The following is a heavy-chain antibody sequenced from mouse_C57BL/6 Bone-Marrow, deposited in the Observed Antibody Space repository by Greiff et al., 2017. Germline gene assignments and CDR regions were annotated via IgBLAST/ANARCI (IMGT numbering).Heavy chain of an antibody. Sequence: QVQLQQSGAELVRPGASVKLSCKASGYTFTDYYINWVKPRPGQGLEWIARIYPGSGNTYYNEKFKGKATLTAEKSSSTAYMQLSSLTSEDSAVYFCAREDYYGSSYPFDYWGQGTTLTVSS. D-gene: IGHD1-1*01. J-gene: IGHJ2*01. CDR2: IYPGSGNT. CDR1: GYTFTDYY. V-gene: IGHV1-76*01. CDR3: AREDYYGSSYPFDY.